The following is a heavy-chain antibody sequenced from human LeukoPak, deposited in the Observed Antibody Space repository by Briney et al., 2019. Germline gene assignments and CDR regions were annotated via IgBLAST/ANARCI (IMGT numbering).Heavy chain of an antibody. D-gene: IGHD6-19*01. Sequence: GGSLRLSCAASEFTFSSHGMHWVRQAPGKGLEWVAVISYDGSNKYYADSVKGRFTISRDNSKNTLYLQMNSLRAEDAAVYHCAKDGRSYSSGWPPFDYWGQGALVTVSS. CDR1: EFTFSSHG. CDR2: ISYDGSNK. V-gene: IGHV3-30*18. J-gene: IGHJ4*02. CDR3: AKDGRSYSSGWPPFDY.